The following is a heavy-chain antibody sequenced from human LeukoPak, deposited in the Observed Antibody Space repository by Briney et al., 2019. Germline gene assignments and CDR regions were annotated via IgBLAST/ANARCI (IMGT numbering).Heavy chain of an antibody. V-gene: IGHV3-7*05. J-gene: IGHJ4*02. CDR3: ARGGYYDGSGYYYALNF. CDR2: IKEDGSEK. CDR1: GFTLSIHL. Sequence: GGSLRLSCAASGFTLSIHLMSWVRQAPGKGLEWVANIKEDGSEKHYANSVEGRFTIARDNAKDSVYLEMHSVRPEDMAVYFCARGGYYDGSGYYYALNFWGPGTLVTVSS. D-gene: IGHD3-22*01.